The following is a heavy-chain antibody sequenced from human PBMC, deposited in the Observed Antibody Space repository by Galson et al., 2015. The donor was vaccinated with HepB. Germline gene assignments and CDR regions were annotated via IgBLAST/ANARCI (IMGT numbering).Heavy chain of an antibody. D-gene: IGHD3-22*01. CDR3: ARGGPHYYDSSGRKWGWFVP. CDR1: GGTFSSYA. Sequence: SVKVSCKASGGTFSSYAISWVRQAPGQGLEWMGGIIPIFGTANCAQKFQGRVTITADESTSTAYMELSSLRSEDTAVYYCARGGPHYYDSSGRKWGWFVPWGQGTLVTVSS. CDR2: IIPIFGTA. J-gene: IGHJ5*02. V-gene: IGHV1-69*13.